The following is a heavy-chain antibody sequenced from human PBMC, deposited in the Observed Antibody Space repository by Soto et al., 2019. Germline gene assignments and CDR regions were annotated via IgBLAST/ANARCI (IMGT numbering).Heavy chain of an antibody. V-gene: IGHV1-46*01. CDR1: GYTFPSYY. D-gene: IGHD2-15*01. CDR2: INPSGGST. J-gene: IGHJ4*02. CDR3: ARVICRGGCYFDY. Sequence: ASVKVSCKASGYTFPSYYMHWVRQAPGQGLEWMGIINPSGGSTSYAQKFQGRVTMTRDTSTSTVYMELSSLRSEDTAVYYCARVICRGGCYFDYWGQGTLGTSPQ.